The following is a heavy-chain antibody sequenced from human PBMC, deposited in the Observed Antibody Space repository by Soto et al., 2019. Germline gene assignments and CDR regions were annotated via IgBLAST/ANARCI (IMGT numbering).Heavy chain of an antibody. V-gene: IGHV4-59*01. D-gene: IGHD4-17*01. J-gene: IGHJ4*02. CDR1: GGFIGNYH. CDR2: VYYSGGT. CDR3: ANYPTTVTSAY. Sequence: SETLSLTCTVSGGFIGNYHWSWFRLPPGKGLEWIGYVYYSGGTSYNPSLKSRVTISVDTSKNQFSLKLSSVTAADTAVYYCANYPTTVTSAYWGQGTLVTVSS.